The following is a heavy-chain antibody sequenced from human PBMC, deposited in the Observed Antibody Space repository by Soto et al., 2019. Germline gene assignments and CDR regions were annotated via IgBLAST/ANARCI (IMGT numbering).Heavy chain of an antibody. Sequence: QVQLVESGGGVVQPGRSLRLTCAASGFTFSSNGMHWVRQAPGKGLEWVALVAYDGSKTYYGDSVRGRFTISRDNSENSMYLQMHRLRAEDTAVYSCARCVGGSMYDNSGKYDSWGQGTLVTVSS. D-gene: IGHD3-22*01. CDR2: VAYDGSKT. CDR3: ARCVGGSMYDNSGKYDS. J-gene: IGHJ5*01. V-gene: IGHV3-30*03. CDR1: GFTFSSNG.